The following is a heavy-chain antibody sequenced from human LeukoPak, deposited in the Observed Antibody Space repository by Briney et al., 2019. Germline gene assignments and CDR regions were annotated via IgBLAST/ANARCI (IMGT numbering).Heavy chain of an antibody. CDR1: GFSFSFYA. CDR3: ATGGVRGVDNAEYFQH. J-gene: IGHJ1*01. D-gene: IGHD2-8*02. CDR2: ISYDGRTT. V-gene: IGHV3-30*04. Sequence: GGSLRLSCAASGFSFSFYAIHWVRQAPGKGLEWVTVISYDGRTTYYADSVKGRFTISRDNSKNTLYLQMNSLRVEDTAMYYCATGGVRGVDNAEYFQHWGQGTQVTVSS.